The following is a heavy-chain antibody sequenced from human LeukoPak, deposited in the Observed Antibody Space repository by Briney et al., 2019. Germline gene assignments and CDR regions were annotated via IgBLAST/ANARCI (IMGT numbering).Heavy chain of an antibody. CDR1: GGSISSYY. Sequence: SETLSLTCTVSGGSISSYYWSWIRQPPGKGLEWIGYIYYSGSTNYNPSLKSRVTISVDTCKNQFSLKLSSVTAADTAVYYCARYVDTATNWFDPWGQGTLVTVSS. D-gene: IGHD5-18*01. J-gene: IGHJ5*02. CDR3: ARYVDTATNWFDP. CDR2: IYYSGST. V-gene: IGHV4-59*01.